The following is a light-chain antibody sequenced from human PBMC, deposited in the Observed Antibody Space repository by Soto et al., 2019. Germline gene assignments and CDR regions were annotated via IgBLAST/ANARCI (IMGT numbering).Light chain of an antibody. J-gene: IGLJ2*01. CDR3: LLYYGYPLGL. Sequence: QAVVTQESSLTGSPGGTVTLTCSSTTGEVTSAYFPIWFQQRPGQAPRPLIYSTTNRHSGTPARFSGSLLGGKAALTLSDVQPEDEAVYYCLLYYGYPLGLFGGGTKLTVL. V-gene: IGLV7-43*01. CDR1: TGEVTSAYF. CDR2: STT.